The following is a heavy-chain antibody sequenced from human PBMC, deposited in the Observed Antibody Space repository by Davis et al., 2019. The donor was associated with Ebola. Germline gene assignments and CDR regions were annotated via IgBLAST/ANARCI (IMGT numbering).Heavy chain of an antibody. J-gene: IGHJ6*02. Sequence: ASVKVSCKASGYTFSNDYIHWVRQAPGQGLEWMGLISPSGEATAYTQKFRGRVTMTRDTSISTAYMELSRLRSDDTAVYYCARDGMAAAGYYGMDVWGQGTTVTVSS. CDR3: ARDGMAAAGYYGMDV. CDR2: ISPSGEAT. D-gene: IGHD6-13*01. CDR1: GYTFSNDY. V-gene: IGHV1-2*06.